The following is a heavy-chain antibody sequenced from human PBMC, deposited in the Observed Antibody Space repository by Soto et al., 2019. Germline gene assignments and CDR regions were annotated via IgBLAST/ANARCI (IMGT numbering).Heavy chain of an antibody. D-gene: IGHD4-17*01. J-gene: IGHJ4*02. V-gene: IGHV4-39*01. CDR3: ARHADYGDYGLGY. CDR2: IYYSGST. Sequence: QLQLQESGPGLVKPSETLSLTCTVSGGSISSSSYYWGWIRQPPGKGLEWIGSIYYSGSTYYNPSLKSRVTISVDTSKNQFSLKLSSVTAADTAVYYCARHADYGDYGLGYWGQGTLVTVSS. CDR1: GGSISSSSYY.